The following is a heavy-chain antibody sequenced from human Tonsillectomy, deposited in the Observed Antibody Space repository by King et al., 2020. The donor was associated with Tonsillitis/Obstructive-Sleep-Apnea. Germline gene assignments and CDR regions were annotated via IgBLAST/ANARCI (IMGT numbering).Heavy chain of an antibody. V-gene: IGHV3-30*10. CDR1: GFPFRSYV. J-gene: IGHJ6*03. Sequence: VQLVESGGGVVQPGRSLRLSCGASGFPFRSYVMHWVRQAPGKGLEWLAFISHDGRNKYYTDSLKGRFTISRDNSKNTLDLQLNSLRGEETAVYYCGRVPFMDFGGKGTTVPASS. CDR3: GRVPFMDF. CDR2: ISHDGRNK.